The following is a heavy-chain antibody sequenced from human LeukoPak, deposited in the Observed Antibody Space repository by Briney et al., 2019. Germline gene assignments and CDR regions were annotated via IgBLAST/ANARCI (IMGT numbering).Heavy chain of an antibody. D-gene: IGHD3-3*01. J-gene: IGHJ4*02. Sequence: GGSLRLSCAASGFTFSSYAMSWVRQAPGKGLEWVSAISGSGGSTYYADSVKGRFTISRDNSKNTLYLQMNSLRAEDTAVYYCAKFGGGSDFWSGYCVYWGQGTLVTVSS. V-gene: IGHV3-23*01. CDR2: ISGSGGST. CDR1: GFTFSSYA. CDR3: AKFGGGSDFWSGYCVY.